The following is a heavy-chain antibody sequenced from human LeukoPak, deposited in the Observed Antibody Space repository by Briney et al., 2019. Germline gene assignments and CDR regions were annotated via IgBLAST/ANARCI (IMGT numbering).Heavy chain of an antibody. V-gene: IGHV3-21*01. CDR2: ISSSSSYI. CDR3: ARDILTGSFDY. CDR1: GFTFSSYS. D-gene: IGHD3-9*01. Sequence: GGSLRLSRAASGFTFSSYSMNWVRQPPGKGLEWVSSISSSSSYIYNADSLKGRFPISRDNAKDSLYLQMNSPRAEDTAGYYCARDILTGSFDYWGRGRVVTVSS. J-gene: IGHJ4*02.